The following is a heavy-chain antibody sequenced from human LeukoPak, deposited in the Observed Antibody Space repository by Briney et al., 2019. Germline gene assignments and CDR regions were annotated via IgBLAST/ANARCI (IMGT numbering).Heavy chain of an antibody. CDR2: INHSGST. CDR3: ARAPALYSSSSRSWHDY. D-gene: IGHD6-6*01. V-gene: IGHV4-34*01. Sequence: SETLSLTCAVYGGSFSGYYWSWIRQPPGKGLEWIGEINHSGSTNYNPSLKSRVTISVDTSKNQFSLKLSSVTAADTAVYYCARAPALYSSSSRSWHDYWGQGTLVTVSS. CDR1: GGSFSGYY. J-gene: IGHJ4*02.